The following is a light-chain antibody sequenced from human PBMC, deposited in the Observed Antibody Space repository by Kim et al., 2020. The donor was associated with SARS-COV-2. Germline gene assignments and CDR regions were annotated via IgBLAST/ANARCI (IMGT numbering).Light chain of an antibody. CDR3: EQSYRTALA. CDR1: QSISSY. J-gene: IGKJ4*01. CDR2: AAS. V-gene: IGKV1-39*01. Sequence: DIQMTQSPSSLSASVGDRVTITCRASQSISSYLNWYQQKPGKAPKLLIYAASSLQSGVPSRFSGSGSGTDFTLTISSLQPEDVATCYGEQSYRTALAVGGGTEVGIK.